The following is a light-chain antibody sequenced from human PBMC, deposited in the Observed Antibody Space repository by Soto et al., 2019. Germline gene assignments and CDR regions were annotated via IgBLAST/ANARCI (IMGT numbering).Light chain of an antibody. J-gene: IGLJ2*01. CDR2: GDI. V-gene: IGLV1-40*01. CDR3: QSYDSNLRGVV. Sequence: QSVLTQPPSVSGAAGQRVIISCTGSSSNNGAGYNVHWYQQLPGTAPKLLIYGDIDRPSGVPDRFSGSKSGTSASLAITGLQADDEADYYCQSYDSNLRGVVFGGGTKLTVL. CDR1: SSNNGAGYN.